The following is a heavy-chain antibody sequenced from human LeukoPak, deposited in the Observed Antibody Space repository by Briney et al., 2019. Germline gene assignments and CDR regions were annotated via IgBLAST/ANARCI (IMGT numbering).Heavy chain of an antibody. Sequence: GSLRLSCAASGFTFSSYWMSWVRQAPGKGLEWIGSIYYSGSTYYNPSLKSRVTISVDTSKNQFSLKLSSVTAADTAVYYCARDHASSTSCYFDYWGQGTLVTVSS. CDR2: IYYSGST. D-gene: IGHD2-2*01. V-gene: IGHV4-39*07. CDR3: ARDHASSTSCYFDY. J-gene: IGHJ4*02. CDR1: GFTFSSYW.